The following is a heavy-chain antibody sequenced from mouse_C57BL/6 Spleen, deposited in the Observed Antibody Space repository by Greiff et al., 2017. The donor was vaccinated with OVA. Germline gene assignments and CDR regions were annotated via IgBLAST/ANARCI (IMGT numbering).Heavy chain of an antibody. Sequence: QVQLQQPGAELVMPGASVKLSCKASAYTFTSYWMHWVKQRPGQGLEWIGEIDPSDSYTNYNQKFKGKSTLTVDKSSSTAYMQLSSLTSEDSAVYYCARWGYAMDYWGQGTSVTVSS. V-gene: IGHV1-69*01. CDR1: AYTFTSYW. J-gene: IGHJ4*01. CDR3: ARWGYAMDY. CDR2: IDPSDSYT.